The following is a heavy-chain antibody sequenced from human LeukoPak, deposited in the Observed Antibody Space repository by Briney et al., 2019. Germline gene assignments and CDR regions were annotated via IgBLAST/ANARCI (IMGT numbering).Heavy chain of an antibody. D-gene: IGHD2-15*01. V-gene: IGHV1-8*01. J-gene: IGHJ5*02. CDR2: MNPNSGNT. Sequence: ASVKVSCMASGYTFTSYDINWVRQATGQGLEWMGWMNPNSGNTGYAQKFQGRVTMTRNTSISTAYMELSSLRSEDTAVYYCARGLGGKVAATWVNWFDPWGQGTLVTVSS. CDR1: GYTFTSYD. CDR3: ARGLGGKVAATWVNWFDP.